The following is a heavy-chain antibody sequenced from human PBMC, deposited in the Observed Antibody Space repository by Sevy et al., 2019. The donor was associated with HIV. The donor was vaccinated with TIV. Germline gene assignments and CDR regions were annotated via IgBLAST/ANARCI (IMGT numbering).Heavy chain of an antibody. Sequence: GGSLRLSCGASGFIFENYWMTWVRQTSGQGLEWVATIKLDGSDKYYGDSVKGRFTISRDNSKKSLYLQMNSLRAEDTAVYFCARGHYAMDVWGQGTTVTVSS. CDR1: GFIFENYW. V-gene: IGHV3-7*03. CDR3: ARGHYAMDV. J-gene: IGHJ6*02. CDR2: IKLDGSDK.